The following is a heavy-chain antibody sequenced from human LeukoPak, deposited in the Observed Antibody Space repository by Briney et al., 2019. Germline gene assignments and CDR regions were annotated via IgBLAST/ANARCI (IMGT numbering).Heavy chain of an antibody. D-gene: IGHD6-13*01. CDR1: GGTFSSYA. J-gene: IGHJ6*02. CDR2: ILPIFGTA. Sequence: ASVKVSCKASGGTFSSYAISWARQAPGQGLELMGGILPIFGTANYAQKFQGRVTITADESTSIAYMELSSLRSEDTAVYYCARDLYRIATAGKRSPGPYYYYGNDVWGQGNTVNVFS. V-gene: IGHV1-69*13. CDR3: ARDLYRIATAGKRSPGPYYYYGNDV.